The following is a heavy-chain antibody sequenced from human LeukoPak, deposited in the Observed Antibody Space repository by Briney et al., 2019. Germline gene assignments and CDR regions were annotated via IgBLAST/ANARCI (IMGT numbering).Heavy chain of an antibody. CDR2: ISYDGSNK. CDR3: AKVSPGYDYGKYFDF. CDR1: GFAFSSYG. Sequence: GGSLRLSCTASGFAFSSYGMHWVRQAPGKGLEWVAVISYDGSNKYYADSVKGRFTISGDNSKNTLYLQMNSLRVEDTAVYYCAKVSPGYDYGKYFDFWGQGTLVTVSS. J-gene: IGHJ4*02. D-gene: IGHD5-12*01. V-gene: IGHV3-30*18.